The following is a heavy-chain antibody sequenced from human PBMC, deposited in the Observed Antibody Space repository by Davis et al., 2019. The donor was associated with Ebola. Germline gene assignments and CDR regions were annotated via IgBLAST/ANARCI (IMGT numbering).Heavy chain of an antibody. Sequence: PGGSLRLSCAASGFTFNSYTMQWVRQAPGKGLEWVAVISYDGSNKYYADSVKGRFTISRDNSKNTLYLQVDSLRAEDTAVYYCARDLWYNVNMVASTFDFWGQGTLVTVSS. CDR2: ISYDGSNK. V-gene: IGHV3-30-3*01. J-gene: IGHJ4*02. D-gene: IGHD5-12*01. CDR3: ARDLWYNVNMVASTFDF. CDR1: GFTFNSYT.